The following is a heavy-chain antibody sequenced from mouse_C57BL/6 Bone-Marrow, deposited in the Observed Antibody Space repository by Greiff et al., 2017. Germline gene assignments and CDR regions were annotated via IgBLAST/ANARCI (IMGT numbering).Heavy chain of an antibody. V-gene: IGHV14-2*01. CDR2: IDPEDGET. J-gene: IGHJ2*01. CDR3: ALYDYDAGDY. D-gene: IGHD2-4*01. Sequence: EVQLQQSGAELVKPGASVKLSCTASGFNIKDYYMHWVKQRTEQGLEWIGRIDPEDGETKYAPKFQCKATITADTSSNTAYLQLSSLTSEDTAVYYCALYDYDAGDYWGQGTTLTVSS. CDR1: GFNIKDYY.